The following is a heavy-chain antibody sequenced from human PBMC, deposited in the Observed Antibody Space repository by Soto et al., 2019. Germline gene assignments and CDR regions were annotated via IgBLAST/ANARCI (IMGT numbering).Heavy chain of an antibody. CDR3: AKQRGDATVTTTEFDP. CDR1: GFTFSSYA. V-gene: IGHV3-23*01. J-gene: IGHJ5*02. CDR2: ISGSGGST. D-gene: IGHD4-17*01. Sequence: GGSLRLSCAASGFTFSSYAMSWVRQAPGKGLEWVSAISGSGGSTYYADSVKGRFTISRDNSKNTLYLQMNSLRAEDTAVYYCAKQRGDATVTTTEFDPWGQGTLVTVSS.